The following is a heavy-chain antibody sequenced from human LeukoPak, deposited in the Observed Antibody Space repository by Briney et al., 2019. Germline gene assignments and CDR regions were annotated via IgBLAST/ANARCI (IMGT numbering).Heavy chain of an antibody. CDR3: AKDPRSSFGVVHFDY. D-gene: IGHD3-3*01. V-gene: IGHV3-23*01. CDR1: GFTFSSYA. Sequence: GGSLRLSCAASGFTFSSYAMSWVRHAPGKGLEWVSTISGSGGSTYYADSVKGRFTISRDNSKNTLYLQMNSLRAEDTAVYYCAKDPRSSFGVVHFDYWGQGTLVTVSS. CDR2: ISGSGGST. J-gene: IGHJ4*02.